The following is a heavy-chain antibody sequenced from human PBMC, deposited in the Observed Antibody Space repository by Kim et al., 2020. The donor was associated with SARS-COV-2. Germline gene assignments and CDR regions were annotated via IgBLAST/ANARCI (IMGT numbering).Heavy chain of an antibody. J-gene: IGHJ3*02. D-gene: IGHD3-10*01. CDR3: AREGGPMVRGASQDI. CDR2: IYYSGST. CDR1: GGSISSGGYY. V-gene: IGHV4-31*03. Sequence: SETLSLTCTVSGGSISSGGYYWSWIRQHPGKGLEWIGYIYYSGSTYYNPSLKSRVTISVDTSKNQFSLKLSSVTAADTAVYYCAREGGPMVRGASQDIWGQGTMVTVSS.